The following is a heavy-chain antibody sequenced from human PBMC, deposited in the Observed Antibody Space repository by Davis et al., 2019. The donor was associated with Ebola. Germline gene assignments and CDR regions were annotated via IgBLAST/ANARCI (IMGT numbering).Heavy chain of an antibody. D-gene: IGHD4-11*01. CDR3: ASGSNYQYYYYGMDV. J-gene: IGHJ6*02. V-gene: IGHV4-34*01. CDR2: INHSGST. CDR1: GGSFSGYY. Sequence: SETLSLTCAVYGGSFSGYYWSWIRQPPGKGLEWIGEINHSGSTNYNPSLKRRVTISVDTSKNQFSLKLSSVTAADTAVYYCASGSNYQYYYYGMDVWGQGTTVTVSS.